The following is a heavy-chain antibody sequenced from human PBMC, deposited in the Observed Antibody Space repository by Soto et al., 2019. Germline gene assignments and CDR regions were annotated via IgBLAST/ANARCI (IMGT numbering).Heavy chain of an antibody. J-gene: IGHJ5*02. CDR3: ARVRDRSDP. Sequence: SETLSLTCAVYGGSFSGYYWNWIRQPPGKGLEWIGEIDHSGYTNYNPSLKSRVTISVDTSKNQFSLRLTSVTAADTAVYYCARVRDRSDPWGQGTPAPVYS. V-gene: IGHV4-34*01. CDR1: GGSFSGYY. D-gene: IGHD3-3*01. CDR2: IDHSGYT.